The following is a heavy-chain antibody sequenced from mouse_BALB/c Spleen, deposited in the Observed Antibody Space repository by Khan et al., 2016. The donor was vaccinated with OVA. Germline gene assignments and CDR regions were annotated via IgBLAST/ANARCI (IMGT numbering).Heavy chain of an antibody. Sequence: VQLQESGAELARPGASVKMSCKASGYTFTTYTIHWVKQRPGQGLEWIGYIIPSNDYTNYNQKFKDRATLTADKSSSTAYMQLSSLTSEDSAVYYCAREGAYYRSDGWFAYWGQGTLVIVSA. CDR2: IIPSNDYT. CDR3: AREGAYYRSDGWFAY. D-gene: IGHD2-14*01. J-gene: IGHJ3*01. CDR1: GYTFTTYT. V-gene: IGHV1-4*01.